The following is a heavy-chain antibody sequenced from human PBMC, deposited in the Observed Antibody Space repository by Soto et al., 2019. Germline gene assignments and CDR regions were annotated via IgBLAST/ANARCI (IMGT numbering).Heavy chain of an antibody. CDR3: AKDIVHDILTGYPHYFDY. J-gene: IGHJ4*02. Sequence: GGSLRLSCASSGRTFSSYAMSWVRQAPGKGLEWVSAISGSGGSTYYADSVKGRFTISRDNSKNTLYLQMNSLRAEDTAVYYCAKDIVHDILTGYPHYFDYWGQGTLVTVSS. CDR2: ISGSGGST. CDR1: GRTFSSYA. D-gene: IGHD3-9*01. V-gene: IGHV3-23*01.